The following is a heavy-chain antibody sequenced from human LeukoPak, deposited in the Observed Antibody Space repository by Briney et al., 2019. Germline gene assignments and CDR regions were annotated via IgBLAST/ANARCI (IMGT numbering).Heavy chain of an antibody. CDR1: GFTFSSYA. Sequence: GGSLRLSCAASGFTFSSYAMSWVRQVPGKGLEWVSGISGSGGSTYYADSVKGRFTISRDNPKNSLFLQMNSLRVEDTAVYYCAKDRFYFDYWGQGTLVTVSS. J-gene: IGHJ4*02. CDR2: ISGSGGST. V-gene: IGHV3-23*01. CDR3: AKDRFYFDY.